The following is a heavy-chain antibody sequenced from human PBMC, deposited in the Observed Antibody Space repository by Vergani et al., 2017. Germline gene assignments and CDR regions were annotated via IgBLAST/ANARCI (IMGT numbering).Heavy chain of an antibody. Sequence: EVQLVESGGVVVQPGGSLRLSCAASGFTFDDYAMHWVRQAPGKGLEWVSLISWDGGSTYYADSVKGRFTISRDNSKNSLYLQMNSLRAEDTALYYCAKGLNSSSWYYYYGMDVWGQGP. CDR1: GFTFDDYA. CDR3: AKGLNSSSWYYYYGMDV. V-gene: IGHV3-43D*03. D-gene: IGHD6-13*01. J-gene: IGHJ6*02. CDR2: ISWDGGST.